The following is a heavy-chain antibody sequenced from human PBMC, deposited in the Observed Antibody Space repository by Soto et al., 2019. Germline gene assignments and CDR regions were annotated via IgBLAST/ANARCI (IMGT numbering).Heavy chain of an antibody. J-gene: IGHJ4*02. V-gene: IGHV4-39*01. Sequence: SETLSLTCTVSGGSISSSSYYWGWIRQPPGKGLEWIGSIYYSGSTYYNPSLKSRVTISVDTSKNQFSLKLSSVTAADTAVYYCARGRADGLGSLKIAAAGAYFDYWGQGTLVTVSS. CDR2: IYYSGST. CDR1: GGSISSSSYY. D-gene: IGHD6-13*01. CDR3: ARGRADGLGSLKIAAAGAYFDY.